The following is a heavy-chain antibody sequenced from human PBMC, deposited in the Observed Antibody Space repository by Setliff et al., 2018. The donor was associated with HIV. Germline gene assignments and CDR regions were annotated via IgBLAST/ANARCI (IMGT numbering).Heavy chain of an antibody. CDR3: ASELQGHSSSWPNY. D-gene: IGHD6-13*01. Sequence: PSETLSLTCAVYGGSFSDYYWTWIRQSPGKGLEWIGEINHRGSTNYNPSLKSRVTVSVDTSKNQFSLKLGSVTAADTAVYYCASELQGHSSSWPNYWGQGTLVTVSS. J-gene: IGHJ4*02. V-gene: IGHV4-34*01. CDR2: INHRGST. CDR1: GGSFSDYY.